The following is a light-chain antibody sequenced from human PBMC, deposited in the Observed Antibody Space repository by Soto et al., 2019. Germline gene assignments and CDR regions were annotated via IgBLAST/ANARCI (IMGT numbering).Light chain of an antibody. CDR2: DAS. CDR3: QQRSNWPLT. V-gene: IGKV3-11*01. CDR1: QSVSTY. Sequence: EMVLTQSPATLSLSPGERATLSCRAGQSVSTYLAWYQQKPGQAPRLLIYDASNRATGIPARFSGSGSGTDFTLTIRSLEPEDFAVYYCQQRSNWPLTFGGGTKVEIK. J-gene: IGKJ4*01.